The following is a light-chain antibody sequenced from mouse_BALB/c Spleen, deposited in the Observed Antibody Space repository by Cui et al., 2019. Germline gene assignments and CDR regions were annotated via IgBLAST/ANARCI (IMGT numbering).Light chain of an antibody. Sequence: QIVLTQSPAIMSASPGEKVTLTCSASSSVSSSYLYWYQQKPGSSPKLWIYSTSNLASGLPARFSGSGSGTSYSLTISSMEAEDAASYFCHQWSSYPPTFGGGTKLEIK. CDR1: SSVSSSY. V-gene: IGKV4-79*01. J-gene: IGKJ2*01. CDR2: STS. CDR3: HQWSSYPPT.